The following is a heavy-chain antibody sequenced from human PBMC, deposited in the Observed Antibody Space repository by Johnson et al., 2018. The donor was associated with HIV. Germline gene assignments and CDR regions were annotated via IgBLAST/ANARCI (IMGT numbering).Heavy chain of an antibody. CDR3: TVHSGERADHDAFDI. V-gene: IGHV3-73*02. CDR2: IRSKANSYAT. D-gene: IGHD1-26*01. CDR1: GFTFSGSA. J-gene: IGHJ3*02. Sequence: VQLVESGGGLVQPGGSLKLSCAASGFTFSGSAMHWVRQASGKGLEWVGRIRSKANSYATAYAASVKGRFTISRDDSKNTAYLQMNSLKTEDTAVYYCTVHSGERADHDAFDIWGQGTVVTVSS.